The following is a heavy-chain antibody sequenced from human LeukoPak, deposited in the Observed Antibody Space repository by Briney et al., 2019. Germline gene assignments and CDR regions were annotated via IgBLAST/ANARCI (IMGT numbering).Heavy chain of an antibody. CDR2: ISGSGGST. CDR3: ATHYDILTGYYSPFEY. CDR1: GFTFSSYA. J-gene: IGHJ4*02. D-gene: IGHD3-9*01. Sequence: GGSLRLSCAASGFTFSSYAMSWVRQALGKGLEWVSAISGSGGSTYYAGSVKGRFTISRDNSKNTLYLQMNSLRAEDTAVYYCATHYDILTGYYSPFEYWGQGTLVTVSS. V-gene: IGHV3-23*01.